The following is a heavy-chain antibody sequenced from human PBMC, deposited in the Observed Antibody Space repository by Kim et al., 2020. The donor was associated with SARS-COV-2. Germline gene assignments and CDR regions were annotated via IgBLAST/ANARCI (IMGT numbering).Heavy chain of an antibody. D-gene: IGHD6-19*01. Sequence: GGSLRLSCAASGFTFSSYAMHWVRQAPGKGLEWVAVISYDGSNKYYADSVKGRFTISRDNSKNTLYLQMNSLRAEDTAVYYCARGAVAGTGGFRTDPWGQGTLVTVSS. V-gene: IGHV3-30-3*01. CDR3: ARGAVAGTGGFRTDP. CDR2: ISYDGSNK. CDR1: GFTFSSYA. J-gene: IGHJ5*02.